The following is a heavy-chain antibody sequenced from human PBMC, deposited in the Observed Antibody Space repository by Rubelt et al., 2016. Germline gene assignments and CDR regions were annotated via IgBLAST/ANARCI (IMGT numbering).Heavy chain of an antibody. J-gene: IGHJ2*01. CDR2: IYYSGST. CDR1: GGSISSSSYY. Sequence: QLQLQESGPGLVKPAETLSLTCTVSGGSISSSSYYWGWLRQPPGKGLEWIGSIYYSGSTYYNPSLKSRVTISVDTSKNQFSLNLSSGPAEDTAVHYCARLLRSYWYCDLWGRGTLVTVAS. V-gene: IGHV4-39*01. CDR3: ARLLRSYWYCDL.